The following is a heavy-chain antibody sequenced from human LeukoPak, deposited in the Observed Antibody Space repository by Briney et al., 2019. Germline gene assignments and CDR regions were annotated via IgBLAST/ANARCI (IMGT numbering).Heavy chain of an antibody. D-gene: IGHD3-3*01. CDR1: GGSISSSSYY. V-gene: IGHV4-39*01. Sequence: SETLSLTCTVSGGSISSSSYYWGWIRQPPGKGLEWIGSIYYSGSTYYNPSLKSRVTISVDTSKNQFSLKLSSMTAADTAVYYCARHPNTYYDFWSGYYYYMDVWGKGTTVTVSS. J-gene: IGHJ6*03. CDR3: ARHPNTYYDFWSGYYYYMDV. CDR2: IYYSGST.